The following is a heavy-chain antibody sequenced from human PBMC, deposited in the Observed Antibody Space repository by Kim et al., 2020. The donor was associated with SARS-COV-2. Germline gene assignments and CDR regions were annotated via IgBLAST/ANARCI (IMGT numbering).Heavy chain of an antibody. CDR3: ARGMFKTGFDV. CDR2: IGGDGIST. CDR1: GFTLRSYW. D-gene: IGHD3-10*02. Sequence: GGSLRLSCAASGFTLRSYWINWVRQAPGKGLVWVSRIGGDGISTHYADSVKGRFTVSRDNDDNTVYLQMNSLRADDTAVYYCARGMFKTGFDVWGQGTTVAASS. V-gene: IGHV3-74*01. J-gene: IGHJ6*02.